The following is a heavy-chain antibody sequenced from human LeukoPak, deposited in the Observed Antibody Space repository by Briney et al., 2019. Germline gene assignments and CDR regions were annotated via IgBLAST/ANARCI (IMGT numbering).Heavy chain of an antibody. V-gene: IGHV4-59*01. D-gene: IGHD6-13*01. Sequence: SETLSLTCTVSGGSISSYYWSWIRQPPGKGLEWIGYIYYSGSTNYNPSLKSRVTISVDTSKNQFSLKLSSVTAADTAVYYCAKTGYSSIGRWFDPWGQGTLVTVSS. CDR3: AKTGYSSIGRWFDP. J-gene: IGHJ5*02. CDR1: GGSISSYY. CDR2: IYYSGST.